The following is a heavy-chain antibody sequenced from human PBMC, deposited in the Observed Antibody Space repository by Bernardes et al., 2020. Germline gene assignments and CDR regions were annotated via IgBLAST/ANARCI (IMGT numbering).Heavy chain of an antibody. Sequence: GGSLRLSCAASGFTFSSYWMSWVRQAPGKGLEWVANIKQDGSEIYYVDSVKGRFTISRDNTKNSLYLQMNSRRAEDTAVYYCARDSGRMNYGGQGTLVTVSS. V-gene: IGHV3-7*01. CDR2: IKQDGSEI. CDR1: GFTFSSYW. J-gene: IGHJ4*02. CDR3: ARDSGRMNY.